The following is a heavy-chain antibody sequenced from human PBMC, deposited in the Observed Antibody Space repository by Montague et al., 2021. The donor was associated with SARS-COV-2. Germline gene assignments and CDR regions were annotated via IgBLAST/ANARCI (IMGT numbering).Heavy chain of an antibody. CDR2: IYSGST. CDR1: GGSINSSSYY. Sequence: SETLSLTCTVSGGSINSSSYYWGWIRQPPGKGLEWIGSIYSGSTYYHPSLKSRVTISVDTSKNQFSLKLSSVTAADTAVFYCARELGYCSSTNCFHFDYWGQGTLVTVSS. CDR3: ARELGYCSSTNCFHFDY. D-gene: IGHD2-2*01. V-gene: IGHV4-39*07. J-gene: IGHJ4*02.